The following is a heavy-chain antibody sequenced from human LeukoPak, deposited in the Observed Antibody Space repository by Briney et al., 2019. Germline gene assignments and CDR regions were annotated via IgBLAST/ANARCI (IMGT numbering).Heavy chain of an antibody. CDR2: IYYSGST. Sequence: PSETLSLTCTVSGASISTNSYYWGWIRQPPGKGLEWIGYIYYSGSTNYNPSLKSRVTISVDTSKNQFSLKLSSVTAADTAVYYCARVRDGYKGYYFDYWGQGTLVTVSS. V-gene: IGHV4-61*05. CDR1: GASISTNSYY. J-gene: IGHJ4*02. D-gene: IGHD5-24*01. CDR3: ARVRDGYKGYYFDY.